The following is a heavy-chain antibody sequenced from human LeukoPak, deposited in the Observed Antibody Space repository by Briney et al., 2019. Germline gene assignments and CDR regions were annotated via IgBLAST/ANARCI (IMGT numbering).Heavy chain of an antibody. CDR2: IYSGGST. J-gene: IGHJ4*02. V-gene: IGHV3-53*01. Sequence: GGSLRLSCAASGFTVSSNYMSWVRQAPGKGLEWVSVIYSGGSTYYADSVKGRFTISRDNSKSTLYIQMNSLRAEDTAVYYCARAADIYYDFWSGYYLSGYFDYWGQGTLVTVSS. CDR1: GFTVSSNY. CDR3: ARAADIYYDFWSGYYLSGYFDY. D-gene: IGHD3-3*01.